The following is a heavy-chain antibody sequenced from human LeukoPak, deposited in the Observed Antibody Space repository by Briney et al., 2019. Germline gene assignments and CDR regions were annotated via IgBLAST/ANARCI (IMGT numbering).Heavy chain of an antibody. D-gene: IGHD1-26*01. Sequence: SVKVSCEASGGTFSSYAISWVRQAPGQGLEWMGGIIPIFGTANYAQKFQGRVTITADESTSTAYMELSSLRSEDTAVYYCARAGDVSGSYFAVIGHFDYWGQGTLVTVSS. J-gene: IGHJ4*02. CDR3: ARAGDVSGSYFAVIGHFDY. CDR2: IIPIFGTA. CDR1: GGTFSSYA. V-gene: IGHV1-69*13.